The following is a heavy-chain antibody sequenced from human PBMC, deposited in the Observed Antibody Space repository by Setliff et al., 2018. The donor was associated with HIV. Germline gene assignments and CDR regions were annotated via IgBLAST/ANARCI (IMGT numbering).Heavy chain of an antibody. CDR3: ARLSVVTATRIYYFDY. D-gene: IGHD2-21*02. J-gene: IGHJ4*02. CDR2: IYPGDSDT. CDR1: GYSFTNYW. V-gene: IGHV5-51*01. Sequence: GESLTISCKGSGYSFTNYWIGWVRQMPGKGLEWMGIIYPGDSDTRYSPSFQGQVTSSADKSVSTAYLQWSSLKASDTAMYYCARLSVVTATRIYYFDYWGQGTLVTVSS.